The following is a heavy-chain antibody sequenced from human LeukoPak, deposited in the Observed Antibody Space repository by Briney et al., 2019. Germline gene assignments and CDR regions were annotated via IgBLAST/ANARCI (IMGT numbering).Heavy chain of an antibody. CDR2: ISSGGGDT. V-gene: IGHV3-23*01. CDR1: EFTFSNYA. CDR3: ASRGTTVIPDY. Sequence: GGSLRLSCVASEFTFSNYAMNWVRQAPGKGLEWVSTISSGGGDTYIADSVKGRFTISRDNSKYTLYLQMNSLRAEDTAVYYCASRGTTVIPDYWGQGTLVTVAS. J-gene: IGHJ4*02. D-gene: IGHD4-11*01.